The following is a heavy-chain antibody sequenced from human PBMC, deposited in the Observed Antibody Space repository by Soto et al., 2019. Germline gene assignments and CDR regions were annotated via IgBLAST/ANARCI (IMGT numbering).Heavy chain of an antibody. Sequence: GGSLRLSCAASGFTFSSYGMHWVRQAPGKGLEWVALISYDGSNKYYADSVKGRFTISRDNSKNTLYLQMNSLRAEDTAVYYCAKVRSSVKDIELLVAAHRTYFHYGMDVWGQGTTVTVSS. D-gene: IGHD2-15*01. CDR1: GFTFSSYG. V-gene: IGHV3-30*18. CDR3: AKVRSSVKDIELLVAAHRTYFHYGMDV. J-gene: IGHJ6*02. CDR2: ISYDGSNK.